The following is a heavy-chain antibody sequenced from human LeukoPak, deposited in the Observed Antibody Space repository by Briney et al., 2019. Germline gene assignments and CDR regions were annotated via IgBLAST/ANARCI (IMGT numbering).Heavy chain of an antibody. V-gene: IGHV5-51*01. Sequence: MRGESLKISCKGSGYSFTSYWIGWVRQMPGKGLEWMGIIYPGDSDTRYSPSFQGQVTISADKSISTAYLQWSSLKASDTAMYYCARDLGYCSSTSCPPPGFDAFDIWGQGTMVTVSS. J-gene: IGHJ3*02. CDR1: GYSFTSYW. CDR2: IYPGDSDT. CDR3: ARDLGYCSSTSCPPPGFDAFDI. D-gene: IGHD2-2*01.